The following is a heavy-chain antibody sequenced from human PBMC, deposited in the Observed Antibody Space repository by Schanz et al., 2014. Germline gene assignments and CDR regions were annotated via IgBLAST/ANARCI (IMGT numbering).Heavy chain of an antibody. J-gene: IGHJ4*02. CDR2: ISGSGGNT. V-gene: IGHV3-23*01. Sequence: EVQLLESGGGLVQPGGSLRLSCAASGFTFRGYAMSWVRQAPGRGLEWVSIISGSGGNTYYADAVRGRFTISRDNSKTTVYLQMNSLRAEDTAVYYCARGGPAYYFDDWGPGTLVTVSS. CDR3: ARGGPAYYFDD. CDR1: GFTFRGYA.